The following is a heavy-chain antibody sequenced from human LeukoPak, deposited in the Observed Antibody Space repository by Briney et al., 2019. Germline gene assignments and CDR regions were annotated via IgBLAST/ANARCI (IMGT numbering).Heavy chain of an antibody. D-gene: IGHD2-21*02. CDR1: GGSISSFY. V-gene: IGHV4-59*12. J-gene: IGHJ4*02. Sequence: PSETLSLTCTVSGGSISSFYWGWIRQPPGKGLEWIGHMHSSGSTNYNPSLKSRVTMSVDTSKNQFSLKLSSVTAADTAVYYCARSPPVTAPFDYWGQGTLVTVSS. CDR3: ARSPPVTAPFDY. CDR2: MHSSGST.